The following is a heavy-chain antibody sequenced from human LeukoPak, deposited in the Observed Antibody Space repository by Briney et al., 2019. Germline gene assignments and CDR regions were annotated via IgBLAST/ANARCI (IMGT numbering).Heavy chain of an antibody. CDR1: GFMFRSYG. Sequence: QPGGSLRLSCVASGFMFRSYGMHWLRPAPGKGLEWVAVICYDGSYEYYADSVKGRFTTSRDNCSNTLFLQMNSLRGEDTAVYYCATDSGYSRKARFDPWGQGTLVTVSS. D-gene: IGHD6-13*01. CDR2: ICYDGSYE. J-gene: IGHJ5*02. V-gene: IGHV3-33*01. CDR3: ATDSGYSRKARFDP.